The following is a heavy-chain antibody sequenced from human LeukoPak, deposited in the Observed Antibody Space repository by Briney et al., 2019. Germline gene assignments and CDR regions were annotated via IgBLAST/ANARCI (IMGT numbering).Heavy chain of an antibody. CDR3: AIKFVVPAALDY. J-gene: IGHJ4*02. Sequence: ASVKVSCKASGCTFTGYFLNWVRQAPGQGLEWMGWINPNSGATNYAPKFQGRVTMTRDTSITTAYMELSSLRSDDTAVYYCAIKFVVPAALDYWGPGTVVTVSS. CDR2: INPNSGAT. CDR1: GCTFTGYF. D-gene: IGHD2-2*01. V-gene: IGHV1-2*02.